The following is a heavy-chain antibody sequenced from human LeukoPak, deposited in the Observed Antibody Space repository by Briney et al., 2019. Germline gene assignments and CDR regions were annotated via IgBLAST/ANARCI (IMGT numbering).Heavy chain of an antibody. CDR1: GFTFSSYS. D-gene: IGHD4-23*01. Sequence: GGSLRLSCAASGFTFSSYSMNWVRQAPGKGLEWVSSTSGRGSNTYYADSVKGRFTISRDNAKNTLYLQMNSLGAEDTAVYYCAQRFAYGDNWNYLVYWGGGALVVVAS. V-gene: IGHV3-21*04. J-gene: IGHJ4*02. CDR3: AQRFAYGDNWNYLVY. CDR2: TSGRGSNT.